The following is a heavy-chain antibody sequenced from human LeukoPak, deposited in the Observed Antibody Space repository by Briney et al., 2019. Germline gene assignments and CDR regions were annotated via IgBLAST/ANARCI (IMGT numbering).Heavy chain of an antibody. D-gene: IGHD3-22*01. V-gene: IGHV3-23*01. Sequence: GGSLRLSCAASGFTFSSYAMSWVRQAPGKGLEWVSAISGSGGSTYYADSVKGRFTISRDNSKNTLYLQMNSLRAEDTAVYYCAKGDYYYDSSGYYSEPINWGQGTLVTVSS. J-gene: IGHJ4*02. CDR1: GFTFSSYA. CDR2: ISGSGGST. CDR3: AKGDYYYDSSGYYSEPIN.